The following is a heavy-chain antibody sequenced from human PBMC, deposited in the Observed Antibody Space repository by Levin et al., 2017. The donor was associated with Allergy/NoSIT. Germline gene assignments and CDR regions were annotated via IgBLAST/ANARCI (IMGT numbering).Heavy chain of an antibody. Sequence: GGSLRLSCAASGLSFGDYGMHWVRQAPDSGLEWVTLITSDGSNIFYADSVKGRFVVSRDNSRNLLFLQLNSLRPEDAGVYYCASRGSFGHWGQGTPVTVSS. CDR2: ITSDGSNI. D-gene: IGHD3-10*01. J-gene: IGHJ4*02. CDR3: ASRGSFGH. V-gene: IGHV3-30*03. CDR1: GLSFGDYG.